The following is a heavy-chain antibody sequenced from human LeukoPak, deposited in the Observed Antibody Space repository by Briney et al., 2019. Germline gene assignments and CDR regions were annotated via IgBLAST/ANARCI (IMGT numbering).Heavy chain of an antibody. Sequence: GGSLRLSCAASGFTFSSYAMSWVRQAPGKGLEWVSDISGSGGSTYYAVSVKGRFTISRDNSKNTLYLQMNSLRAEDTAVYYCAKNRRIYGSGSYSRAFEDYWGQGTLVTVSS. CDR1: GFTFSSYA. J-gene: IGHJ4*02. CDR2: ISGSGGST. D-gene: IGHD3-10*01. CDR3: AKNRRIYGSGSYSRAFEDY. V-gene: IGHV3-23*01.